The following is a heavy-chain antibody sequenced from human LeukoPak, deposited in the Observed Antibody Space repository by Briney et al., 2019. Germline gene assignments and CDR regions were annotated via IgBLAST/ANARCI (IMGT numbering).Heavy chain of an antibody. J-gene: IGHJ4*02. CDR3: ARRLGFYFDY. Sequence: SETLSLTCTVSGGSISIYYWSWIRQPPGKGLEWIGYIYYSGSTNYNPSLKSRVTISVDTSKNQFSLKLSSVTAADTAVYYCARRLGFYFDYWGQGTLVTVSS. V-gene: IGHV4-59*08. CDR2: IYYSGST. CDR1: GGSISIYY.